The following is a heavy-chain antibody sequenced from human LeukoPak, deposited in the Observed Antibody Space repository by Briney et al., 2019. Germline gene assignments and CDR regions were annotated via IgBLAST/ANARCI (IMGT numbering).Heavy chain of an antibody. V-gene: IGHV1-18*01. J-gene: IGHJ4*02. CDR2: ISAYNGNT. CDR3: AREGYSSSWYEGGYYFDY. D-gene: IGHD6-13*01. Sequence: ASVKVSCKASGYTFTSYGISWVRQAPGQGLGWMGWISAYNGNTNYAQKLQGRVTMTTDTSTSTAYMELRSLRSDDTAVYYCAREGYSSSWYEGGYYFDYWGQGTLVTVSS. CDR1: GYTFTSYG.